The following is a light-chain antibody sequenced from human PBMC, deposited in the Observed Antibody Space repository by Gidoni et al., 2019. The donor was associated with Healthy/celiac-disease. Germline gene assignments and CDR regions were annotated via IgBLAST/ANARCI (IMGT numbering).Light chain of an antibody. CDR2: GNS. Sequence: QSVLTPPPSVSGAPGQRVTISCTGSSSNTGAGYDVHWYLQLPGTAPKLLLYGNSNRPSGVPDRFSGSKSGTSASLAITGLQAEDEADYYCQSYDSSLSGSVFGGGTKLTVL. CDR3: QSYDSSLSGSV. J-gene: IGLJ3*02. V-gene: IGLV1-40*01. CDR1: SSNTGAGYD.